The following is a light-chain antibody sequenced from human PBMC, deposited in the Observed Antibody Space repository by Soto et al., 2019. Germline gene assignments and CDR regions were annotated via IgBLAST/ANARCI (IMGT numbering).Light chain of an antibody. CDR2: GVT. Sequence: QSVLTQPASVSGSPGQSITISCTGTSSDIGYYNYVSWYQHHPGKAPELIIYGVTNRPSGVSYRFSASKSGSTASLTISGLQAEDEVDYYCSSYASSSTLLFGTGTKVTVL. V-gene: IGLV2-14*03. J-gene: IGLJ1*01. CDR1: SSDIGYYNY. CDR3: SSYASSSTLL.